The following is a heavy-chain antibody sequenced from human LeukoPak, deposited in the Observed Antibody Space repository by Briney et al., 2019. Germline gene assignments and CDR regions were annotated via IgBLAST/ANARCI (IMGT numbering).Heavy chain of an antibody. D-gene: IGHD6-13*01. CDR1: GFTVSSTY. Sequence: GGSLRLSCAASGFTVSSTYMSWVRQAPGKGLEWVSAISGSGGSTYYADSVKGRFTISRDNSKNTLYLQMNSLRAEDTAVYYCAKGRWGIAAAGTFDYWGQGTLVTVSS. V-gene: IGHV3-23*01. J-gene: IGHJ4*02. CDR3: AKGRWGIAAAGTFDY. CDR2: ISGSGGST.